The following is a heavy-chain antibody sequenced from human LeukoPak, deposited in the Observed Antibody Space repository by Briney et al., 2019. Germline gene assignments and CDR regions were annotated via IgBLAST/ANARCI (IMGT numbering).Heavy chain of an antibody. V-gene: IGHV3-23*01. CDR2: ISGGGDRA. J-gene: IGHJ4*02. D-gene: IGHD1-7*01. CDR3: ARVKWHYEGYFDY. CDR1: GFTFSSNA. Sequence: PGESLRLSCAASGFTFSSNAMNWVRQAPGKGLEWVSAISGGGDRAYYADSVRGRFTISRDNAKNSLFLQMNSLRADDTAVYYCARVKWHYEGYFDYWGQGTLVTVSS.